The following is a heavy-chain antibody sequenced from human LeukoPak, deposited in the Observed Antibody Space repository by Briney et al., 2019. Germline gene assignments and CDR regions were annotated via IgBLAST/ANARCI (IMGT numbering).Heavy chain of an antibody. Sequence: PSETLSLTCTVSGGSINDHAWCWIRQPPGRGLEWIGCVYYTESSEYNASLKSRLTISTDTSNNQLSLKVTSVTAADTAIYSCARLSRIATAGAYSYHSLDIWGQGTTVTVSS. CDR3: ARLSRIATAGAYSYHSLDI. V-gene: IGHV4-59*11. D-gene: IGHD6-13*01. J-gene: IGHJ6*02. CDR1: GGSINDHA. CDR2: VYYTESS.